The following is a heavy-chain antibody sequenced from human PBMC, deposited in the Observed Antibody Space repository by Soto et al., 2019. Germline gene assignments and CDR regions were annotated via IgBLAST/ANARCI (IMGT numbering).Heavy chain of an antibody. CDR1: GFTFSSYG. D-gene: IGHD3-22*01. CDR2: IWYDGSNK. CDR3: AREGRHYDSSGYYSYYFDY. V-gene: IGHV3-33*01. Sequence: QVQLVESGGGVVQPGRSLRLSCAASGFTFSSYGMHWVRQAPGKGLEWVAVIWYDGSNKYYADSVKGRFTISRDNSKNXLXXQMNSLRAEDTAVYYCAREGRHYDSSGYYSYYFDYWGQGTLVTVSS. J-gene: IGHJ4*02.